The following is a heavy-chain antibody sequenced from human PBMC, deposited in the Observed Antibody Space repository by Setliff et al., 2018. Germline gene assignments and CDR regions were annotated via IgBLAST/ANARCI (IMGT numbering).Heavy chain of an antibody. Sequence: ASVKVSCKASGYTFTSYYMHWVRQAPGQGLEWMGIINPSGGSTSYAQKFQGRVTMTTDESTSTAYMELSSLTSEDTAVYYCATDHMPASGTSALDIWGQGTVVTVSS. D-gene: IGHD6-13*01. CDR1: GYTFTSYY. J-gene: IGHJ3*02. V-gene: IGHV1-46*01. CDR2: INPSGGST. CDR3: ATDHMPASGTSALDI.